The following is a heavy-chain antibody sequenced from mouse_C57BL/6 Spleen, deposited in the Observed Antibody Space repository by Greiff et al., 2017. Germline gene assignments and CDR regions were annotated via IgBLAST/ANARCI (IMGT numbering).Heavy chain of an antibody. CDR3: ARSYYGYDDWYFDV. CDR1: GFSLSTFGMG. CDR2: IWWDDDK. V-gene: IGHV8-8*01. Sequence: QVTLKESGPGILQPSQTLSLTCSFSGFSLSTFGMGVGWIRQPSGKGLEWLAHIWWDDDKYYNPALKSRLTISKDTSKNQVFLKIANVDTADTATYYCARSYYGYDDWYFDVWGTGTTVTVSS. J-gene: IGHJ1*03. D-gene: IGHD2-9*01.